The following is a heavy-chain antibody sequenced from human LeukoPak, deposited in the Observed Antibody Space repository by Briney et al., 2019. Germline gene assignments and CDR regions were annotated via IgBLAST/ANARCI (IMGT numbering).Heavy chain of an antibody. D-gene: IGHD2-15*01. CDR2: ISGSGGST. Sequence: PGGSLRLSCAASGFTFSSYAMSWVRQAPGKGLEWVSVISGSGGSTYYADSVKGRFTISRDNSKNTLYLQMNSLRAEDTAVYYCAKGSGGSCDTTLDYWGQGTLVTVSS. CDR1: GFTFSSYA. J-gene: IGHJ4*02. CDR3: AKGSGGSCDTTLDY. V-gene: IGHV3-23*01.